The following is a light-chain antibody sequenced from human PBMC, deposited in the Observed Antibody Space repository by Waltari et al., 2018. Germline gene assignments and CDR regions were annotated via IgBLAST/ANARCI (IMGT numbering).Light chain of an antibody. CDR2: GKD. CDR3: SSRNGRANQVV. CDR1: SLRSSY. J-gene: IGLJ3*02. Sequence: SSELTQDPAVSVALGQTVRFTCQGDSLRSSYASWYQLKPGQAPVLVIYGKDKRPSGIPDRISGYSSGTTSSLTITGAQAEDEADYYCSSRNGRANQVVFAGGT. V-gene: IGLV3-19*01.